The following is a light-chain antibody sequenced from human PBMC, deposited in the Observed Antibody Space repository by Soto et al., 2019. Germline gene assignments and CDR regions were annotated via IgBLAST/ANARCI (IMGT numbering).Light chain of an antibody. V-gene: IGKV3-20*01. CDR1: QSVSSTY. Sequence: EIVLTQSPGTLSLSPGERAPLSCRARQSVSSTYLAWYQQKPGQAPRLLIYDASSRATGIPDRFSGSGSGTDFTLTISRLEPEDFAVYYCQQYDSSPPITFGQGTRLEIK. CDR2: DAS. J-gene: IGKJ5*01. CDR3: QQYDSSPPIT.